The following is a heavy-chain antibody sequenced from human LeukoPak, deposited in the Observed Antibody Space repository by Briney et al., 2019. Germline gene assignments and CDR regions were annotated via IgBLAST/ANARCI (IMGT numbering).Heavy chain of an antibody. Sequence: PGKFLRLSCTASGFTFSSTGMHWVRQAPGKGLDWVASISYDGSSKKYVDSVKGRFTISRDNSKRTLYLQMNSLRSEDTAVYYCAKEGLRLFDFWGQGTLVTVSS. CDR3: AKEGLRLFDF. CDR1: GFTFSSTG. CDR2: ISYDGSSK. J-gene: IGHJ4*02. V-gene: IGHV3-30*18. D-gene: IGHD5-12*01.